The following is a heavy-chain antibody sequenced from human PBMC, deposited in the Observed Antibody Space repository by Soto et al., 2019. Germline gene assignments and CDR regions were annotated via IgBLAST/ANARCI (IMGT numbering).Heavy chain of an antibody. J-gene: IGHJ5*02. V-gene: IGHV4-39*01. D-gene: IGHD2-2*01. CDR3: ARRVPAATWWFDP. CDR1: GGSISSSTSY. CDR2: IDYSGST. Sequence: QLQLQESGPGLVKPSETLSLTCTVSGGSISSSTSYWGFIRQPPGKGLEWIGSIDYSGSTYYNPSLKSRVTISVDTSKNEFSLKVSSVSAADTAVYYCARRVPAATWWFDPWGQGTLVTVSS.